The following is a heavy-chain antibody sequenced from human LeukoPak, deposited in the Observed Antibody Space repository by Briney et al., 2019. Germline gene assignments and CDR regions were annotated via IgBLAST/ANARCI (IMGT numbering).Heavy chain of an antibody. J-gene: IGHJ4*02. Sequence: GGSLRLSCAASGFTFSSSAMSWVCQAPGKGLEWVSAISGSGGSTYYADSVRGRFTISRDNSKNTLYLQMNSLRAENTAVYYCAKYYGSSGYYSSPTFYFDYWGREPWSPSPQ. D-gene: IGHD3-22*01. CDR3: AKYYGSSGYYSSPTFYFDY. CDR2: ISGSGGST. V-gene: IGHV3-23*01. CDR1: GFTFSSSA.